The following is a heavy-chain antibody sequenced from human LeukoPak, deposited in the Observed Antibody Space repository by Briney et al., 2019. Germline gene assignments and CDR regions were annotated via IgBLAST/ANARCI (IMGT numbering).Heavy chain of an antibody. D-gene: IGHD2-15*01. J-gene: IGHJ6*02. V-gene: IGHV3-13*04. CDR3: ARGDCSGGSCSSMDV. CDR2: INPAGDT. Sequence: GGSLRLSCAASGFTFSKYWMHWVRQATGKGLEWVSGINPAGDTYYPGSVKGRFTISREDAKNSFYLQMNSLRVGDTAVHYCARGDCSGGSCSSMDVWGQGTTVTVSS. CDR1: GFTFSKYW.